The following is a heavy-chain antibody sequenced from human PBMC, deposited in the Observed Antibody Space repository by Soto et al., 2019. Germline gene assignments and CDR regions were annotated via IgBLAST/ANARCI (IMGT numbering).Heavy chain of an antibody. J-gene: IGHJ6*04. V-gene: IGHV1-2*04. D-gene: IGHD6-13*01. CDR3: ARGADSSSWYMDYYYYGTEI. Sequence: ASVKVSCKASGYTFTGHYMHWVRQAPGEGLEWMGWINPNIGGTNYAQKFQGWVTMTRDTSISTAYMELSRLRSDDTAVYYCARGADSSSWYMDYYYYGTEIWGKGNTVNVSS. CDR2: INPNIGGT. CDR1: GYTFTGHY.